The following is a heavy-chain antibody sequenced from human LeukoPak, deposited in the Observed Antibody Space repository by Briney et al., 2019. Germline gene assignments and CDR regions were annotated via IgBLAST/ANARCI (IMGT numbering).Heavy chain of an antibody. CDR1: GYTFTSYG. V-gene: IGHV1-18*01. J-gene: IGHJ6*03. D-gene: IGHD1-26*01. CDR3: ASNVGATRGINYYYMDV. Sequence: ASVKVSCKASGYTFTSYGISWVRQPPGQGLEWMGWISAYNGNTNYAQKFQGRVTITADKSTSTAYMELSSLRSEDTAVYYCASNVGATRGINYYYMDVWGKGTTVTVSS. CDR2: ISAYNGNT.